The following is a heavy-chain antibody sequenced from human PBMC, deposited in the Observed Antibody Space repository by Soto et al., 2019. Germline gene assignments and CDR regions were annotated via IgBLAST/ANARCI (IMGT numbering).Heavy chain of an antibody. CDR3: AKVASGSRYMDV. CDR1: GFTFSSDG. J-gene: IGHJ6*03. CDR2: ISFEGSDK. V-gene: IGHV3-30*18. Sequence: QVQLVESGGGVVQPGRSLRLSCAASGFTFSSDGMHWVRQAPGKGLEWVALISFEGSDKYYADSVKGRFTISRDNSKNTMYLQMNSLRAEDTALYYCAKVASGSRYMDVWGKGTTVTVSS. D-gene: IGHD3-10*01.